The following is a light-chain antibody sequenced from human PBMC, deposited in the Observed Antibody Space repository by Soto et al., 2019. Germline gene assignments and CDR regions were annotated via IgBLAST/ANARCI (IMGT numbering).Light chain of an antibody. J-gene: IGLJ2*01. Sequence: QSALTQPRSVSGSPGQSVTISCTGTSSDVGDYNYVSWYQQHPGKAPKLMIYGVNKRPSGVPDRFSGSKSGNTASLTISGLQAEDEADYYCCSYAGSDTDVFGGGTKVTVL. CDR2: GVN. CDR1: SSDVGDYNY. CDR3: CSYAGSDTDV. V-gene: IGLV2-11*01.